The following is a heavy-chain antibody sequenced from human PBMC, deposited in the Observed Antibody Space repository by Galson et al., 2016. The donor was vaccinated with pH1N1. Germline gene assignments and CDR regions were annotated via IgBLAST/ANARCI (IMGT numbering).Heavy chain of an antibody. J-gene: IGHJ4*02. Sequence: SVKVSCKAPGYTFTGDYIHWVRQAPGPGLEWVAWINPNNGGTKYAQKFQGRVTLTRDTTISTAYLEVDRQTSDDTALFYSAREPYGTGGFGYWGQGTLVTVSS. CDR3: AREPYGTGGFGY. CDR1: GYTFTGDY. CDR2: INPNNGGT. V-gene: IGHV1-2*02. D-gene: IGHD3/OR15-3a*01.